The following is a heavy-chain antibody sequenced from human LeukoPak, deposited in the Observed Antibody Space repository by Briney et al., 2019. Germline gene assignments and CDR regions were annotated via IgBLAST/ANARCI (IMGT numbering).Heavy chain of an antibody. CDR3: AKRIVVADKFDF. J-gene: IGHJ4*02. D-gene: IGHD6-19*01. CDR2: IRYDGGNK. V-gene: IGHV3-30*02. Sequence: PGGSLRLSCAASGFTFSTFGMHWVRQAPGKGLEWVAFIRYDGGNKYYADSVKGRFTISRDNSKNTLYLQMASLRAEDTAIYYSAKRIVVADKFDFWGQGSLVTVSS. CDR1: GFTFSTFG.